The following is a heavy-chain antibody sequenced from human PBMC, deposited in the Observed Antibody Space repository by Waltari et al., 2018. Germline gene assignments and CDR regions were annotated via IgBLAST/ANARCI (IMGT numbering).Heavy chain of an antibody. CDR2: IIPIFGTA. Sequence: QVQLVQSGAEVKKPGSSVKVSCKASGGTFSSYAISWVRQAPGQGLEWMGGIIPIFGTANYAQKCQGRATITADESTSTAYMELSSLRSEDTAVYYCSFAPGSSPAEAYGDNWFDPWGQGTLVTVSS. CDR3: SFAPGSSPAEAYGDNWFDP. D-gene: IGHD6-13*01. CDR1: GGTFSSYA. J-gene: IGHJ5*02. V-gene: IGHV1-69*13.